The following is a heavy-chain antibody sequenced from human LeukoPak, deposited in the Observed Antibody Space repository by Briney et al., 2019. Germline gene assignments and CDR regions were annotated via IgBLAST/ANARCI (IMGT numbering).Heavy chain of an antibody. Sequence: PSETLSLTCAVYGGSFSGYYWSWIRQPPGKGLEWIGEINHSGSTNYNPSPKSRVTISVDTSKNQFSLKLSSVTAADTAVYYCARLRGYYGSGSYLSYYYYGMDVWGQGTTVTVSS. D-gene: IGHD3-10*01. CDR2: INHSGST. J-gene: IGHJ6*02. CDR1: GGSFSGYY. V-gene: IGHV4-34*01. CDR3: ARLRGYYGSGSYLSYYYYGMDV.